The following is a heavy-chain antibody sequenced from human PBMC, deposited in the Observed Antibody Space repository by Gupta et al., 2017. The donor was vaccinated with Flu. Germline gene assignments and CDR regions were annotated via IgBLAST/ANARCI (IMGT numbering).Heavy chain of an antibody. CDR2: ISGSGGST. V-gene: IGHV3-23*01. CDR3: AKLPSSSTSFLCWFDP. CDR1: GFTFSSYA. Sequence: EVQLLESGGGLVQPGGSLRLSCAASGFTFSSYAMSWVRQAPGKGLEWVSAISGSGGSTYYADSVKGRFTISRDNSKNTLYLQMNSLRAEDTAVYYCAKLPSSSTSFLCWFDPWGQGTLVTVSS. D-gene: IGHD2-2*01. J-gene: IGHJ5*02.